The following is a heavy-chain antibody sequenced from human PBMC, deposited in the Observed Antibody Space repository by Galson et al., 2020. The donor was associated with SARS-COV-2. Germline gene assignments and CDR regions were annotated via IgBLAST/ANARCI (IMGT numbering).Heavy chain of an antibody. Sequence: GESLKISCKASGYTFTNHYIHWVRQAPGQGLEWMGMIDPSGGGTSYAQSFQGRIAMTRDTSTSIVYMELSSLRSEDTAVYYCARRGGSWFDPWGQGTLVTVSS. V-gene: IGHV1-46*01. J-gene: IGHJ5*02. CDR1: GYTFTNHY. CDR3: ARRGGSWFDP. D-gene: IGHD2-15*01. CDR2: IDPSGGGT.